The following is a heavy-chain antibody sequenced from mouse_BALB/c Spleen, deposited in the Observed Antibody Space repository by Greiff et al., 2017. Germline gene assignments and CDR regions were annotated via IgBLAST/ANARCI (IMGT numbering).Heavy chain of an antibody. V-gene: IGHV5-9-4*01. CDR1: GFTFSSYA. CDR2: ISSGGSYT. Sequence: EVQRVESGGGLVKPGGSLKLSCAASGFTFSSYAMSWVRQSPEKRLEWVAEISSGGSYTYYPDTVTGRFTISRDNAKNTLYLEMSSLRSEDTAMYYCARVASYAMDYWGEGTSVTVSS. J-gene: IGHJ4*01. CDR3: ARVASYAMDY.